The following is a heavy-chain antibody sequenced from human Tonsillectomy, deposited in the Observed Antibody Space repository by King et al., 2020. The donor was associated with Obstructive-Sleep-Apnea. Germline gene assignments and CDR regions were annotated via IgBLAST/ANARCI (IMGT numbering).Heavy chain of an antibody. V-gene: IGHV4-59*08. Sequence: LQLQESGPGLVKPSETLSLTCTVSGGSISRHYWSWIRQPPGKGLEWIGNIYYSGSTNNNPSLKSRVTISVDTSKSQISLKLSSVTAADTAVYYCARLLWFGELHWFDPWGQGTLVTVSS. D-gene: IGHD3-10*01. CDR1: GGSISRHY. CDR2: IYYSGST. J-gene: IGHJ5*02. CDR3: ARLLWFGELHWFDP.